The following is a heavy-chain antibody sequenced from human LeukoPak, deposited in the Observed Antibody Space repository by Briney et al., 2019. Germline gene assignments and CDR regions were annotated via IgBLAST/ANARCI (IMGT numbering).Heavy chain of an antibody. J-gene: IGHJ5*02. CDR2: IYPGDSDT. Sequence: GESLKISFKGSGYSFTSYWIGWVRQMPGKGLGWMGIIYPGDSDTRYSPSFQGQVTISADKSISTAYLQWSSLKASDTAMYYCARRQILNYYGSGSYYLGGFDPWGQGTLVTVSS. V-gene: IGHV5-51*01. CDR3: ARRQILNYYGSGSYYLGGFDP. D-gene: IGHD3-10*01. CDR1: GYSFTSYW.